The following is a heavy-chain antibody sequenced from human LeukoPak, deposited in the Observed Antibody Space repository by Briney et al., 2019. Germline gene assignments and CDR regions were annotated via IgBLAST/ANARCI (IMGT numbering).Heavy chain of an antibody. D-gene: IGHD3-16*01. CDR1: GGSFSGYY. CDR3: ARALRYVLKGFDL. J-gene: IGHJ5*02. Sequence: SETLSLTCALYGGSFSGYYWSWIRQPPGKGLEWSGEISHSGSTNYNPSLKSRVTISVDTSKTQFPLKLSSVTAADTVVYYCARALRYVLKGFDLWGQGPLVTVTS. V-gene: IGHV4-34*01. CDR2: ISHSGST.